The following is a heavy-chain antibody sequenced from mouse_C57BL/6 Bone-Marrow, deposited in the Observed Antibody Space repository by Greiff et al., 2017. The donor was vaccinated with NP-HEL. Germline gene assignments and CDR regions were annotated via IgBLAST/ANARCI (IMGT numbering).Heavy chain of an antibody. CDR3: ARSPYYYGSSYWYFDV. Sequence: QVQLQQPGAELVMPGASVKLSCKASGYTFTSYWMHWVKQRHGQGLEWIGEIDPSDSYTNYNQKFKGKSTLTVDKSSSTAYRQLSSLTSEDSAVYYCARSPYYYGSSYWYFDVWGTGTTVTVSS. D-gene: IGHD1-1*01. CDR2: IDPSDSYT. J-gene: IGHJ1*03. CDR1: GYTFTSYW. V-gene: IGHV1-69*01.